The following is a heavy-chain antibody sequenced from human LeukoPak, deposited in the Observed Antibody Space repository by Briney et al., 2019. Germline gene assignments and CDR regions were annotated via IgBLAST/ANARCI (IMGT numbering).Heavy chain of an antibody. Sequence: GGSLRLSCAASGFTFSSYSMNWVRQAPGKELEWVSSISSSSSYIYYADSVKGRFTISRDNAKNSLYLQMNSLRAEDTAVYYCARAPGYTIFGVVILYYFDYWGQGTLVTVSS. J-gene: IGHJ4*02. CDR2: ISSSSSYI. CDR3: ARAPGYTIFGVVILYYFDY. CDR1: GFTFSSYS. D-gene: IGHD3-3*01. V-gene: IGHV3-21*01.